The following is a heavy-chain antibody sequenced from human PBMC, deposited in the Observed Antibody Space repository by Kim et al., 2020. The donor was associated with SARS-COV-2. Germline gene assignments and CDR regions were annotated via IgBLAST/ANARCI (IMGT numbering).Heavy chain of an antibody. V-gene: IGHV3-23*01. J-gene: IGHJ4*01. CDR2: ISGSGGST. D-gene: IGHD3-3*01. Sequence: GGSLRLSCAASGFTFSSYAMSWVRQAPGKGLEWFSAISGSGGSTYYADSVKGRFTISRDNSKNTLYLQMNSLRAEDTAVYYCAKDNVPYYDFWSGYYFHYWGQGTLVTVSS. CDR1: GFTFSSYA. CDR3: AKDNVPYYDFWSGYYFHY.